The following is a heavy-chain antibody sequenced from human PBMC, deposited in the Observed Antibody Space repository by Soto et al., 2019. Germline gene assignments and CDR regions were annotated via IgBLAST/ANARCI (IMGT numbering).Heavy chain of an antibody. CDR2: IWYDGSNK. J-gene: IGHJ6*02. D-gene: IGHD3-3*01. CDR1: GFTFSSYG. CDR3: ARDPTYYDFWSGYSSYYYYGMDV. Sequence: PVGSLRLSCAASGFTFSSYGMHWVRQAPGKGLEWVAVIWYDGSNKYYADSVKGRFTISRDNSKNTLYLQMNSLRAEDTAVYYCARDPTYYDFWSGYSSYYYYGMDVWGQGTTVTVSS. V-gene: IGHV3-33*01.